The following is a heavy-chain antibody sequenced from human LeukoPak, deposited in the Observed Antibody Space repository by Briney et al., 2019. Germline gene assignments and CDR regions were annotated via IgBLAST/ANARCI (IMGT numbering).Heavy chain of an antibody. J-gene: IGHJ5*02. V-gene: IGHV3-73*01. Sequence: GGSLKLSCAASGFTFSGSALHGVRQSSGKGLEWVGQIDKKEKGYATATAYAASVKGRFTISRDDSINTAYLQMKSLKTEDTALYYCTRDSGTYNWFDPWGQGTLVTVSS. CDR1: GFTFSGSA. D-gene: IGHD1-26*01. CDR2: IDKKEKGYATAT. CDR3: TRDSGTYNWFDP.